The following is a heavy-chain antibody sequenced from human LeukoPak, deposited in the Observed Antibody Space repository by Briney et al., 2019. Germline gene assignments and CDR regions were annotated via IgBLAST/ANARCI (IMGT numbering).Heavy chain of an antibody. CDR3: AKDQGYSYYYLDY. CDR2: INGDGAST. D-gene: IGHD5-18*01. V-gene: IGHV3-23*01. Sequence: GGSLRLPCAASGFTFNNHAMSWVRQAPGKGLEWVSGINGDGASTYYSDSVKGRFTISRDNSKNTLYLQMSSLRAEDTAIYYCAKDQGYSYYYLDYWGQGTLVTVSS. CDR1: GFTFNNHA. J-gene: IGHJ4*02.